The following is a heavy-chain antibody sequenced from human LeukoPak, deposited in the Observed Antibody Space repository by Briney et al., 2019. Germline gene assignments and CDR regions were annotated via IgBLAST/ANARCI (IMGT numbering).Heavy chain of an antibody. CDR3: AREDFYDSSGYYKNKEYFQH. J-gene: IGHJ1*01. D-gene: IGHD3-22*01. CDR2: INPTSGGT. CDR1: GYTFTAYY. V-gene: IGHV1-2*04. Sequence: ASVKVSCTASGYTFTAYYMRWVRQAPGQGLEWMGWINPTSGGTNYAQKFQGWVTMTRDTSISTAYMELSWLRSDDTAVYYCAREDFYDSSGYYKNKEYFQHWGQGTLVTVSS.